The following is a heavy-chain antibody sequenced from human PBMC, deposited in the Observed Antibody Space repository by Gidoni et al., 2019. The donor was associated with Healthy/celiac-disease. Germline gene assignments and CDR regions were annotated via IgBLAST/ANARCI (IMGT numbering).Heavy chain of an antibody. CDR3: AKDYCTNGVCQLDI. Sequence: QVQLVESGGGVVQPGRSLRPSCAASGFTVSSYGMHWVRQAPGKGLEWVAVISYDGSNKYYADSVKGRFTISRDNSKNTLYLQMNSLRAEDTAVYYCAKDYCTNGVCQLDIWGQGTMVTVSS. CDR2: ISYDGSNK. V-gene: IGHV3-30*18. D-gene: IGHD2-8*01. J-gene: IGHJ3*02. CDR1: GFTVSSYG.